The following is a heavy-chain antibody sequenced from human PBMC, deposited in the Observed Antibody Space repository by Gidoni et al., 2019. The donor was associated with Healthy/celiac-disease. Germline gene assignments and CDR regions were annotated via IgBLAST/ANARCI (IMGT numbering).Heavy chain of an antibody. CDR1: GDSVSSNSAA. D-gene: IGHD4-17*01. Sequence: QVQLQQSGPGLVKPSQPLPLTCAIPGDSVSSNSAAWNWIRQSPSRGLEWLGRTYYRSKWYNDYAVSVKSRITINPDTSKNQFSLQLNSVTPEDTAVYYCARAKSAYGPAAEYFQHWGQGTLVTVSS. J-gene: IGHJ1*01. CDR3: ARAKSAYGPAAEYFQH. V-gene: IGHV6-1*01. CDR2: TYYRSKWYN.